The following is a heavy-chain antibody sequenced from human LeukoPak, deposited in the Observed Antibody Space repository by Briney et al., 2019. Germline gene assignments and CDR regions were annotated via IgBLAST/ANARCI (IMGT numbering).Heavy chain of an antibody. D-gene: IGHD6-19*01. J-gene: IGHJ4*02. CDR2: ISGSGGST. Sequence: PGGSLRLCCAASGCTFSSYAKSWVRQAPGKGLEWVSAISGSGGSTYYADSVKGRFTISRDNSKNTLYLQMNSLRAEDTAVYYCAKDRSSGWYEGLDYWGQGTLVTVSS. V-gene: IGHV3-23*01. CDR1: GCTFSSYA. CDR3: AKDRSSGWYEGLDY.